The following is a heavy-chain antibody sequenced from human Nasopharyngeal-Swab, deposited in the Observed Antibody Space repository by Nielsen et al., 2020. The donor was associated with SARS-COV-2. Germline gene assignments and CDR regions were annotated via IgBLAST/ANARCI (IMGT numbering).Heavy chain of an antibody. CDR3: ARERGSSLGSYYYGMDV. CDR1: GGYISTYY. V-gene: IGHV4-4*07. CDR2: IYISGST. Sequence: SETLSLTCTVSGGYISTYYWTWIRQPAGKGLEWIGRIYISGSTNYNPSLNSRLTMSVDTSKNQFSLKLSSVTAADTAVYYCARERGSSLGSYYYGMDVWGQGTTVTVSS. D-gene: IGHD6-13*01. J-gene: IGHJ6*02.